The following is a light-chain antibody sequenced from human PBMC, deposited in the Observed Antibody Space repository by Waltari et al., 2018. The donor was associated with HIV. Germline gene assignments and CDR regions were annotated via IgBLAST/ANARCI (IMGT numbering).Light chain of an antibody. J-gene: IGKJ4*01. CDR3: QQRGKST. V-gene: IGKV3-11*01. CDR2: DAS. Sequence: EIVLTQSPATLSLSPGERATLACRASQSVSSYLSWYQQKPGQAPRLLIYDASNRATGIPARFSGSGSGTDFTLTISSLEPEDFAVYYCQQRGKSTLGGGTKVEIK. CDR1: QSVSSY.